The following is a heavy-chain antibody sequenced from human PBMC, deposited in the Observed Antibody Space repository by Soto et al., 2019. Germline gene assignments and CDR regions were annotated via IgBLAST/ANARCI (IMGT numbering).Heavy chain of an antibody. V-gene: IGHV4-4*02. D-gene: IGHD4-17*01. Sequence: QVQLQESGPGLVEPSGTLSLTCAVSGGSIISGNWWSWVRQPPGKGLEWIGEIYYSGSVNYNPSLQSRVTVSLDKSKNHFSLTLSSVTTADTAVYYCARDRGVTTGVGWFDPWGQGTLVTVSS. J-gene: IGHJ5*02. CDR2: IYYSGSV. CDR1: GGSIISGNW. CDR3: ARDRGVTTGVGWFDP.